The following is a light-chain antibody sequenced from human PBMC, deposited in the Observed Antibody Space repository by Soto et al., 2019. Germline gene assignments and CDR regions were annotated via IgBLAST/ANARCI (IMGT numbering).Light chain of an antibody. J-gene: IGKJ2*01. CDR2: AAS. CDR3: QQYYSYPYT. V-gene: IGKV1-8*01. CDR1: QGISSY. Sequence: AIRMTQSPSSFSASTGDRVTITCRASQGISSYLAWYQQKPGKAPKLLIYAASTLQSGVPSRFSGSGSGTDFTLTISCLQSEDFATYYGQQYYSYPYTFGQGTKVDIK.